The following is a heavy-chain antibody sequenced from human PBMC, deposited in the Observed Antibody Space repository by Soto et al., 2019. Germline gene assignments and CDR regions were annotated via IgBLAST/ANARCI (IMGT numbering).Heavy chain of an antibody. D-gene: IGHD3-3*01. V-gene: IGHV1-58*01. CDR3: EQDREYNDFRSGYFSFDP. Sequence: SVKVSCKASGFTFSRAAVQWVRQARGQGLEWIGWIVVGSGNTNYAQKFEERVTSTRDLSTSTAYMELSSLRSEDTAVYYCEQDREYNDFRSGYFSFDPWGQGTLVTVSS. J-gene: IGHJ5*02. CDR1: GFTFSRAA. CDR2: IVVGSGNT.